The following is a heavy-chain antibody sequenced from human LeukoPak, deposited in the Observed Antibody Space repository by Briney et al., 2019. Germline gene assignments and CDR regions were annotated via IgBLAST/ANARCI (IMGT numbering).Heavy chain of an antibody. V-gene: IGHV3-30*18. CDR3: AKESGSRSYGAYFPH. J-gene: IGHJ1*01. CDR1: GFTFSSHG. Sequence: GRSLRLSCAASGFTFSSHGMQWVRQAPGKGLEWVAVISYDGSTKYYADSVKGRFTISRDNSKSTLYLQMNSLRAEDTAVYYCAKESGSRSYGAYFPHWGQGTLVTASS. CDR2: ISYDGSTK. D-gene: IGHD6-13*01.